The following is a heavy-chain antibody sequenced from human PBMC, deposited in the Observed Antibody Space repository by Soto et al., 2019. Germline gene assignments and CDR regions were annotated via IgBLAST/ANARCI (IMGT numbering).Heavy chain of an antibody. V-gene: IGHV4-34*01. CDR2: INHSGST. J-gene: IGHJ4*02. CDR3: ARGPYGGYALD. D-gene: IGHD5-18*01. CDR1: GVSFSGYY. Sequence: SETLSLTCAVYGVSFSGYYWSWIRQPPGKGLEWIGEINHSGSTNYNPSLKSRVTISVDTSKNQFSLKLSSVTAADTAVYYCARGPYGGYALDWGQGTLVTVSS.